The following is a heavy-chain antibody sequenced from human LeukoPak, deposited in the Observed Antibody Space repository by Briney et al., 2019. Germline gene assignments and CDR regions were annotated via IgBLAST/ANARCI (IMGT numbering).Heavy chain of an antibody. D-gene: IGHD2-2*01. V-gene: IGHV1-69*04. CDR3: ARDRCSSTSCYVVGSFDY. Sequence: SVKVSCKASGGTFSSYAISWVRQAPGQGLEWMGRIIPILGIANYAQKFQGRVTITADKSTSTAYMELSSLRSEDTAVYYCARDRCSSTSCYVVGSFDYWGQGTLVTVSS. J-gene: IGHJ4*02. CDR1: GGTFSSYA. CDR2: IIPILGIA.